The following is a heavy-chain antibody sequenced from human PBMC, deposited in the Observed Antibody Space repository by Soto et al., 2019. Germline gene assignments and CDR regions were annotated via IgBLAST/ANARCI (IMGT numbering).Heavy chain of an antibody. CDR1: GGSISSNSHY. V-gene: IGHV4-39*02. Sequence: SETLFLTFTVSGGSISSNSHYWGWIRQPPGKGLEWIASIYYSVITYYNPSLKIRVTISVDTSKNQFSLKLTSVTAADIAVYYCPRDGGAAGPWIDAFYIWGQGTMVTVS. CDR3: PRDGGAAGPWIDAFYI. CDR2: IYYSVIT. D-gene: IGHD2-2*03. J-gene: IGHJ3*02.